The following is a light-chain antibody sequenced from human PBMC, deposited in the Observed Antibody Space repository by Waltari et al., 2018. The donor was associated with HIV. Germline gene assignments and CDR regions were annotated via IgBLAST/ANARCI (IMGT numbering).Light chain of an antibody. CDR1: SSDVGTYNL. V-gene: IGLV2-23*02. J-gene: IGLJ1*01. CDR3: CSYAGSTTPHV. Sequence: QSALTQPASVSGSPRQSITISCTGTSSDVGTYNLVSWYQQHPGKVPKLIIYEVTKRPSGVSNRFSDSKSGNTASLTISGLQAEDEADYYCCSYAGSTTPHVFGTGTKVTVL. CDR2: EVT.